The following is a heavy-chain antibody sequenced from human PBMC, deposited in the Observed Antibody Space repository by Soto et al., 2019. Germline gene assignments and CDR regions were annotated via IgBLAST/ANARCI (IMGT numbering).Heavy chain of an antibody. J-gene: IGHJ5*02. D-gene: IGHD2-15*01. CDR1: GYTFTSYY. CDR3: ARGLRGIVVVVADLFNWFDP. CDR2: INPSGGST. Sequence: ASVKVSCKASGYTFTSYYMHWVRQAPGQGLEWMGIINPSGGSTSYAQKFQGRVTMTRDTSTSTVYMELSSLRSEDMAVYYCARGLRGIVVVVADLFNWFDPWGQGTLVTVSS. V-gene: IGHV1-46*01.